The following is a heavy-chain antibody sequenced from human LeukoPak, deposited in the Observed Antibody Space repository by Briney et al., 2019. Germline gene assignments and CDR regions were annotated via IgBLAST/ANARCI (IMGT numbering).Heavy chain of an antibody. J-gene: IGHJ4*02. CDR2: ISSSSSYI. CDR1: GFTFSSHS. CDR3: ARGSPLGYSYGYLY. Sequence: GGSLRLSCAASGFTFSSHSMNWVRQAPGKGLEWVSYISSSSSYIYYADSVKGRFTISRDNAKNSLYLQMNSLRAEDTAVYYCARGSPLGYSYGYLYWGQGTLVTVSS. D-gene: IGHD5-18*01. V-gene: IGHV3-21*05.